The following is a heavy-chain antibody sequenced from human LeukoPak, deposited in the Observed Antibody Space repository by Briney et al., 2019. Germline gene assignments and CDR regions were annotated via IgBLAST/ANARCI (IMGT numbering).Heavy chain of an antibody. V-gene: IGHV4-59*01. D-gene: IGHD3-16*01. J-gene: IGHJ1*01. CDR1: GDSISSYY. Sequence: SETLSLTCTVSGDSISSYYWTWIRQPPGKGLEWIGYSYYSGSTTYNPSLKSRVTISVDTSKNQFSLKLISVTAADTAVYYCARVRGDFETDWGQGTLVTVSS. CDR3: ARVRGDFETD. CDR2: SYYSGST.